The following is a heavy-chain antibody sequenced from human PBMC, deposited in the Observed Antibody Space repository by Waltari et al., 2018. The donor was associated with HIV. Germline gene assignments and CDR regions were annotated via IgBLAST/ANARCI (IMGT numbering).Heavy chain of an antibody. D-gene: IGHD2-8*02. CDR1: GSTVRDYW. V-gene: IGHV3-74*01. J-gene: IGHJ4*02. CDR3: ARDARYCTGGICYFNY. CDR2: INNDGTSI. Sequence: EVQLVESGGGLVQPGGSLRLSCEASGSTVRDYWMPWVRQGQGKGLEWFSRINNDGTSITYADSVRGRFTISRDNAKNTLYLQMKSLRAEDTAVYYCARDARYCTGGICYFNYWGQGTLVTVSS.